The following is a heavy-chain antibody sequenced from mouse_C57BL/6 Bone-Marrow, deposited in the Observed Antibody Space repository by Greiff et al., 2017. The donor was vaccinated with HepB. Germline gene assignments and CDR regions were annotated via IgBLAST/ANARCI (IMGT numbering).Heavy chain of an antibody. Sequence: EVQLQESGGGLVKPGGSLKLSCAASGFTFSDYGMHWVRQAPEKGLEWVAYISSGSSTIYYADTVKGRFTISRDNAKNTLFLQMTSLRSEDTAMYYCARAVTTVASMDYWGQGTSVTVSS. CDR2: ISSGSSTI. J-gene: IGHJ4*01. CDR3: ARAVTTVASMDY. D-gene: IGHD1-1*01. V-gene: IGHV5-17*01. CDR1: GFTFSDYG.